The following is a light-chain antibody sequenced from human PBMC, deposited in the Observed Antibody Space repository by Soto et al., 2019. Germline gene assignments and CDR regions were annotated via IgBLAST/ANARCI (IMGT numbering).Light chain of an antibody. V-gene: IGKV3-15*01. Sequence: EIVMTQSPATLSVSPGERATLSRRASQSVSSNLAWYQQKPGQAPRLLIYGASTRATGIPARFSGSGSGTEFTLVISSLQSEDIAVYYCQDYDDWPTWTFGQGTRWIS. CDR3: QDYDDWPTWT. J-gene: IGKJ1*01. CDR1: QSVSSN. CDR2: GAS.